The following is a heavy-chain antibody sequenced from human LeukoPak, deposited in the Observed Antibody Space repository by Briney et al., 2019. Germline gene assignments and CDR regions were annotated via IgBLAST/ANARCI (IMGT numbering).Heavy chain of an antibody. D-gene: IGHD3-3*01. J-gene: IGHJ4*02. V-gene: IGHV3-11*04. Sequence: GGSLRLSCAASGFTFSDYYMSWIRQAPGKGLEWVSYISSSSSTIYYADSVKGRFTISRDNAKNSLYLQMNSLRAEDTAVYYCARVPAYDFWSGYFDYWGQGTLVTVSS. CDR1: GFTFSDYY. CDR3: ARVPAYDFWSGYFDY. CDR2: ISSSSSTI.